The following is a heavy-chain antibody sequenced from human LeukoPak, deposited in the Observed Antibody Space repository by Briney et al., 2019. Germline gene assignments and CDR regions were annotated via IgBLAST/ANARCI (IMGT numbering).Heavy chain of an antibody. CDR3: ARGSESKEAVVLKGWFDP. D-gene: IGHD6-19*01. Sequence: ASVKVSXKASGYTFSGFTGYYIHWVRQAPGQGLEWMGWLNPNSGGTNSAQKFQGRVTMTRDTSISTAYMELSRLGSDDTAVYYCARGSESKEAVVLKGWFDPWGQGTLVTVSS. J-gene: IGHJ5*02. V-gene: IGHV1-2*02. CDR1: GYTFSGFTGYY. CDR2: LNPNSGGT.